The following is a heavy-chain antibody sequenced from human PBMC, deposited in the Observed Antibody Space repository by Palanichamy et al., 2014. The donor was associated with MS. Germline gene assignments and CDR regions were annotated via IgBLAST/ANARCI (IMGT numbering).Heavy chain of an antibody. Sequence: EARLEESGGGLVQPGGSLRLSCAASGNRFSNYNMNWVRQAPGKGLEWISFISSSGNFTLYADSVKGRFTVSRDGAQNSVFLQLNGLRAEDTAVYYCASHHDNRVSWFFDLWGRGTLVSVSS. CDR2: ISSSGNFT. V-gene: IGHV3-21*01. CDR1: GNRFSNYN. CDR3: ASHHDNRVSWFFDL. D-gene: IGHD3-22*01. J-gene: IGHJ2*01.